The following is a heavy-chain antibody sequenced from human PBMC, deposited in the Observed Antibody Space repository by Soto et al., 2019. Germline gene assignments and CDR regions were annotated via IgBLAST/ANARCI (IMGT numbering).Heavy chain of an antibody. CDR1: GYSFTSYW. Sequence: GEFLKISCKGSGYSFTSYWIGWVRQMPGKGLEWMGIIYPGDSDTRYSPSFQGQVTISADKSISTAYLQWSSLKASDTAMYYCATRTEYSSSCYGTYYYGMDVWGQGTTVPVSS. CDR3: ATRTEYSSSCYGTYYYGMDV. D-gene: IGHD6-13*01. V-gene: IGHV5-51*01. J-gene: IGHJ6*02. CDR2: IYPGDSDT.